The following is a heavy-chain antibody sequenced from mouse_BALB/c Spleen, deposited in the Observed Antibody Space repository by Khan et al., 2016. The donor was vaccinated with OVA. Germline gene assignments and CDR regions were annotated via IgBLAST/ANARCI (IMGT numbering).Heavy chain of an antibody. J-gene: IGHJ1*01. CDR2: IWGGGST. V-gene: IGHV2-6-4*01. D-gene: IGHD3-3*01. Sequence: QVQLKQSGPGLVAPSQSLSITCTVSGFSLSRYSIHWVRQPPGKGLEWLGIIWGGGSTDYNSALKSRLSITKDNSKSQVFLNMNRLQTDDTAIYYWAGKRDGGSYWYFAVWGAGTTVTVSS. CDR3: AGKRDGGSYWYFAV. CDR1: GFSLSRYS.